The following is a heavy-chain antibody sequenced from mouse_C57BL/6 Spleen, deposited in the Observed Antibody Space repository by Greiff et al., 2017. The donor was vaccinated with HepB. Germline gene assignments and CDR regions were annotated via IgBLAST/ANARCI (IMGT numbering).Heavy chain of an antibody. J-gene: IGHJ3*01. Sequence: EVQLQQSGPELVKPGASVKISCKASGYTFTDYYMNWVKQSHGRSLEWIGDINPNNGGTSYNQKFKGKATLTVDKSSSTAYMELRGLTSEDSAVYYCARSGGSGFAYWGQGTLVTVSA. D-gene: IGHD3-2*02. V-gene: IGHV1-26*01. CDR3: ARSGGSGFAY. CDR2: INPNNGGT. CDR1: GYTFTDYY.